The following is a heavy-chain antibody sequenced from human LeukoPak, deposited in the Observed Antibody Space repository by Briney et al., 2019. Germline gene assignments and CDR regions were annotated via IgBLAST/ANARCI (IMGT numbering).Heavy chain of an antibody. D-gene: IGHD3-22*01. V-gene: IGHV4-39*01. J-gene: IGHJ3*02. CDR1: GGSISSSSYY. Sequence: PSETLSLTCTVSGGSISSSSYYWGWIRQPPGKGLEWLGSIYYSGSTYYNPSLKSRVTISVDTSKNQFSLKLSSVTAADTAVYYCAGHYDSSGYYYSDAFDIWGQGTMVTVSS. CDR3: AGHYDSSGYYYSDAFDI. CDR2: IYYSGST.